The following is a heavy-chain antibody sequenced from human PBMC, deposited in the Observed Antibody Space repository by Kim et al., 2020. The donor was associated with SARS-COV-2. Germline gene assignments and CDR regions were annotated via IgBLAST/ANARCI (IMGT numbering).Heavy chain of an antibody. CDR2: IIPIFGTE. D-gene: IGHD3-10*01. V-gene: IGHV1-69*13. J-gene: IGHJ6*02. CDR1: GGTVSSYA. Sequence: SVKVSCKASGGTVSSYAISWVRQAPGQGLEWMGGIIPIFGTENYAQKFQGRVTITADESTRTAYMELSSLRSEDTAVYYCATLHYGSRSYYQNGMDVWGRGTTVTVSS. CDR3: ATLHYGSRSYYQNGMDV.